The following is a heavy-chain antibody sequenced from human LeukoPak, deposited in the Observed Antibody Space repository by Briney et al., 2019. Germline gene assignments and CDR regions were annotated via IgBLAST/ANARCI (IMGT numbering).Heavy chain of an antibody. CDR2: IYSGGST. D-gene: IGHD5-18*01. V-gene: IGHV3-66*01. CDR1: GFTVSSNY. J-gene: IGHJ4*02. CDR3: ARAREGGGYSYIFDY. Sequence: PGGSLRLSCAASGFTVSSNYMSWVGQAPGKGLEWVSVIYSGGSTYYADSVKGRFTISRDNSKNTLYLQMNSLRAEDTAVYYCARAREGGGYSYIFDYWGQGTLVTVSS.